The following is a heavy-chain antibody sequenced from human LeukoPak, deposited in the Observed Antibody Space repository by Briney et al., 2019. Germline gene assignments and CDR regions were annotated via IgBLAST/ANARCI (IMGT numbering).Heavy chain of an antibody. CDR1: GFSLSTSGVG. J-gene: IGHJ4*02. D-gene: IGHD6-13*01. CDR2: IYWDDDK. V-gene: IGHV2-5*02. CDR3: ARRTAAPGSSWYLFDY. Sequence: SGPTLVKPTQTLTLTCTFSGFSLSTSGVGVGWIRQPPGKALEWLAPIYWDDDKRYSPSLKSRLTITKDNSKNQVVLTMTNMDPVDTATYYCARRTAAPGSSWYLFDYWGQGTLVTVSS.